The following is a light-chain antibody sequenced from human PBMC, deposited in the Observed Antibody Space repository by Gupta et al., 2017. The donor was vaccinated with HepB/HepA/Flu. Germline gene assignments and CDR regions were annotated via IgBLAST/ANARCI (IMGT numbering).Light chain of an antibody. V-gene: IGKV3-11*01. Sequence: EFVLTQSPAPLPWSPGESATLPCRASQSVSSYLAWYQQKPGQAPRLLIYDASNRATGIPARFSGSESGTDFTLTISSLEPEDFAVYYCQQRNNWPPALTFGGGTKVEIK. CDR3: QQRNNWPPALT. J-gene: IGKJ4*01. CDR2: DAS. CDR1: QSVSSY.